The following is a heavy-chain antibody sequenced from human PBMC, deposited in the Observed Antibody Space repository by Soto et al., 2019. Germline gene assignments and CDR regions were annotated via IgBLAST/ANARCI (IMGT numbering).Heavy chain of an antibody. CDR3: ARGGGYAVDF. D-gene: IGHD5-12*01. V-gene: IGHV1-18*01. CDR1: GYTFTDNS. J-gene: IGHJ4*02. Sequence: QVQLVQSGGELRKPGASVKVSCKASGYTFTDNSITWVRQAPGQGLEWMGWINTDTGATRSTQKFXXRVTMTTDTSTSTAYLELTGLRSADTAIYYCARGGGYAVDFWGQGTLVAVSS. CDR2: INTDTGAT.